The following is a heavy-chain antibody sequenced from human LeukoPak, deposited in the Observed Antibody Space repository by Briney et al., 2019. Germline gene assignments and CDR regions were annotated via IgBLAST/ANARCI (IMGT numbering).Heavy chain of an antibody. CDR3: ARARYSSGWYSHKTPYYFDY. J-gene: IGHJ4*02. V-gene: IGHV4-39*07. D-gene: IGHD6-19*01. CDR2: IYYSGST. CDR1: GDSTSSDRYY. Sequence: NPSETLSLTCTISGDSTSSDRYYGGWVRQPPGKGLEWIGNIYYSGSTYYNPSLKSRVTISVDTSKNQFSLKLSSVTAADTAVYYCARARYSSGWYSHKTPYYFDYWGQGTLVTVSS.